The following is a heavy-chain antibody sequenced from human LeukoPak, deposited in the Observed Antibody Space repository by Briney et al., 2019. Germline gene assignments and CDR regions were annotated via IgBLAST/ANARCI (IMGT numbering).Heavy chain of an antibody. V-gene: IGHV1-46*01. CDR2: IYPRDGST. CDR1: GYTFTSYH. Sequence: ASVKVSCKASGYTFTSYHINWVRQAPGQGLEWMGMIYPRDGSTSYAQKFQGRVTVTRDTSTSTVHMELSGLRSEDTAVYYCARDQEGFDYWGQGTLVTVSS. J-gene: IGHJ4*02. CDR3: ARDQEGFDY.